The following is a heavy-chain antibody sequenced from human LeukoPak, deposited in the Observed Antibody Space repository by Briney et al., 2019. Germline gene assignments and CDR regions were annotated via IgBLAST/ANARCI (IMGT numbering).Heavy chain of an antibody. V-gene: IGHV3-23*01. CDR2: ISGSGGST. J-gene: IGHJ4*02. Sequence: PGGSLRLSCAASGFTFSSYAMSWVRQAPGKGLEWVSAISGSGGSTYYADSVKGRFTISRDNSKNTLYLQMNSLRAEDTAVYYCAKEGEHWSLGSPPEWGYFDYWGQGTLVTVSS. CDR1: GFTFSSYA. D-gene: IGHD1-26*01. CDR3: AKEGEHWSLGSPPEWGYFDY.